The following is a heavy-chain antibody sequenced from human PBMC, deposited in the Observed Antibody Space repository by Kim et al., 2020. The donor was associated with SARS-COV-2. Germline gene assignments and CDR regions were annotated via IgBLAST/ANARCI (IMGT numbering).Heavy chain of an antibody. Sequence: GGSLRLSCAASGFSFSAYSMNWVRQAPGKGLEWLSYITGGGEITRYADSVRGRFTISRNNAGNSLYLQMTNLRAEDTATYYCASLHPLGVWGQGTLVTVS. CDR2: ITGGGEIT. CDR3: ASLHPLGV. V-gene: IGHV3-48*04. J-gene: IGHJ4*02. CDR1: GFSFSAYS.